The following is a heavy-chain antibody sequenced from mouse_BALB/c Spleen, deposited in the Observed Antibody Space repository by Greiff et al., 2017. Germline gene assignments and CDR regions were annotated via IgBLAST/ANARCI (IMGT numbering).Heavy chain of an antibody. CDR2: ISSGSSTI. D-gene: IGHD1-1*01. Sequence: EVMLVESGGGLVQPGGSRKLSCAASGFTFSSFGMHWVRQAPEKGLEWVAYISSGSSTIYYADTVKGRFTISRDNPKNTLFLQMTSLRSEDTAMYYCARWGVVATRAMDYWGQGTSVTVSS. CDR3: ARWGVVATRAMDY. J-gene: IGHJ4*01. CDR1: GFTFSSFG. V-gene: IGHV5-17*02.